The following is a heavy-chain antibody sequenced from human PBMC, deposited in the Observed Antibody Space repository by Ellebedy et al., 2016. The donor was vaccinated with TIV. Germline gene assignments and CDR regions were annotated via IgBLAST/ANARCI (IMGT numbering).Heavy chain of an antibody. Sequence: ASVQVSCKASGYPCTNQAIHWVRYAPGQRLELMGWINAGNGDTYYSQIFQGRVTITRDTYASTAYMELTSLRSEDTAVYYCVRGQLHKSDYNDFWGQGTLVTVAS. V-gene: IGHV1-3*01. J-gene: IGHJ4*02. CDR1: GYPCTNQA. D-gene: IGHD1-26*01. CDR3: VRGQLHKSDYNDF. CDR2: INAGNGDT.